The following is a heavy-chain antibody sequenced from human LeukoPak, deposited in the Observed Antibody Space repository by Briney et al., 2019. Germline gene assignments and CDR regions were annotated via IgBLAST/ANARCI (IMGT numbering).Heavy chain of an antibody. V-gene: IGHV1-2*02. CDR3: GRRLVDSDDGYDV. D-gene: IGHD1-26*01. Sequence: ASVTVSCKASGYTFTGYSMHWVRQAPAQGLEWMGWINPNSGKTGYAQTFHDRITMTRDKSISTAYMELSRLRSDDTAVYYCGRRLVDSDDGYDVWGQGTMVAVS. CDR2: INPNSGKT. CDR1: GYTFTGYS. J-gene: IGHJ3*01.